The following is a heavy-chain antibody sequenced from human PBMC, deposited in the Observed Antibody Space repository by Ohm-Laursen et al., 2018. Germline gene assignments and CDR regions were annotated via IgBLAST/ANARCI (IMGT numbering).Heavy chain of an antibody. D-gene: IGHD1-1*01. Sequence: GTLSLTCTVSGGSISSYYWSWIRQPPGKGLEWIGYIYYSGSTNYNPSLKSRVTISVDTSKNQFSLKLSSVTAADTAVYYCARDLTVTPWNYGMDVWGQGTTVTVSS. CDR1: GGSISSYY. CDR3: ARDLTVTPWNYGMDV. CDR2: IYYSGST. J-gene: IGHJ6*02. V-gene: IGHV4-59*01.